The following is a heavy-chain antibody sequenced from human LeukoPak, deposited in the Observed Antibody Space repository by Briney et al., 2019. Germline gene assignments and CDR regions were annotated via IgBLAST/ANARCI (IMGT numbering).Heavy chain of an antibody. Sequence: SETLSLTCAVYGGSFSGYYWSWIRQPPGKGLEWIGYIYYSGSTNYNPSLKSRVTISVDTSKNQFSLKLSSVTAADTAVYYCARGLPATYYYGIQHIDINWFDPWGQGTLVTVSS. CDR1: GGSFSGYY. J-gene: IGHJ5*02. CDR2: IYYSGST. D-gene: IGHD3-10*01. V-gene: IGHV4-59*01. CDR3: ARGLPATYYYGIQHIDINWFDP.